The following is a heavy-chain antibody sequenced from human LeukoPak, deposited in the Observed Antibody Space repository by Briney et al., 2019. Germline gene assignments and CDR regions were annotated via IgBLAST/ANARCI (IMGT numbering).Heavy chain of an antibody. CDR2: INPSGGST. CDR1: GYTFTNYY. Sequence: GASVKVSCKASGYTFTNYYIHWVRQAPGQGLEWMGIINPSGGSTSNARKFQSRVTMTRDTSTSTVYMDLSSLRAEDTAVYYCARGSGGTYYNYFDYWGQGTLVTVSS. J-gene: IGHJ4*02. D-gene: IGHD1-26*01. CDR3: ARGSGGTYYNYFDY. V-gene: IGHV1-46*01.